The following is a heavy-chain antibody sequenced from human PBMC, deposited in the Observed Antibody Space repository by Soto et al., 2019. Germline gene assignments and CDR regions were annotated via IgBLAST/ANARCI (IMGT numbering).Heavy chain of an antibody. CDR1: GGSISSGDYY. V-gene: IGHV4-30-4*01. D-gene: IGHD2-2*01. CDR3: ARGLGVVGVPAARVFDY. CDR2: IYYSGST. Sequence: SETLSLTCTVSGGSISSGDYYWSWIRQPPGKGLEWIGYIYYSGSTYYNPSLKSRVTISVDTSKNQFSLKLSSVTAADTAVYYCARGLGVVGVPAARVFDYWGQGTLVTVSS. J-gene: IGHJ4*02.